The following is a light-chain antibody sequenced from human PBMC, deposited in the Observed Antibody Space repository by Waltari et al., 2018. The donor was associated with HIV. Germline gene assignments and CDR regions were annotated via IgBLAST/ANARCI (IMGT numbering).Light chain of an antibody. CDR2: DAS. CDR1: QTVNTY. CDR3: QQRTDSIT. Sequence: DIVLTQSPATLSLSPGERATLFCRASQTVNTYLAWYQQKPGQAPRLGISDASTRATGVPARCSGSGSGTDFTLTISSLEPDDVAVYYCQQRTDSITFGGGTKVEIK. V-gene: IGKV3-11*01. J-gene: IGKJ4*01.